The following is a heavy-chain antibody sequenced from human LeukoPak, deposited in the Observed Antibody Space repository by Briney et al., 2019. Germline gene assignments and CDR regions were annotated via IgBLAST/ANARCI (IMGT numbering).Heavy chain of an antibody. V-gene: IGHV3-21*01. CDR1: GFTFSIYA. Sequence: PGGSLRLSCAASGFTFSIYAMNWVRQAPGKGLEWVSSISSTGSYIYYVDSVKGRFSISRDNAKNSLYLQMNSLRAEDTAVYYCARDLDYWGQGTLVTVSS. CDR2: ISSTGSYI. CDR3: ARDLDY. J-gene: IGHJ4*02.